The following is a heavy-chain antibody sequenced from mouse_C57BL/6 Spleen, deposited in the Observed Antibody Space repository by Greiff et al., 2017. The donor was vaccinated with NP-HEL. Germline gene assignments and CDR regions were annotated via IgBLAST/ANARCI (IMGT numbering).Heavy chain of an antibody. V-gene: IGHV5-16*01. CDR1: GFTFSDYY. CDR3: ARGARSRGYFDV. D-gene: IGHD1-1*01. Sequence: EVKLMESEGGLVQPGSSMKLSCTASGFTFSDYYMAWVRQVPEKGLEWVANINYDGSSTYYLDSLKSRFIISRDNAKNMLYLQMSSLKSEDTATYYCARGARSRGYFDVWGTGTTVTVSS. CDR2: INYDGSST. J-gene: IGHJ1*03.